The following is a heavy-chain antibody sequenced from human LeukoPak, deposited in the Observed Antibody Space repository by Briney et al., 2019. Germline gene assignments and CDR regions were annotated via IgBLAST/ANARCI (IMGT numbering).Heavy chain of an antibody. J-gene: IGHJ4*02. CDR1: GFTFNNYE. V-gene: IGHV3-48*03. CDR3: ARDLNSYGPWGY. D-gene: IGHD5-18*01. Sequence: GGSLRLSCTAFGFTFNNYEMNWVRQAPGKGLEWVSYISSSGSTIYYADSVKGRFTISRDNAKNSLFLQMSSLRAEDTAVYYCARDLNSYGPWGYWGQGTLVTVSS. CDR2: ISSSGSTI.